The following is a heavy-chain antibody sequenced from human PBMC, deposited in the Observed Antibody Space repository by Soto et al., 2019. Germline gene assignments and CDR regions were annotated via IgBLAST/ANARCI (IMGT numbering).Heavy chain of an antibody. Sequence: QVQLVESGGGVVQPGRSLRLSCAASGFTFSSYGMHWVRQAPGKGLEWVAVISYDGSNKYYADSVKGRFTISRDNFKPALYLQRNSLGAEAKAVYYCAKGSSPASGRPYYYDGMDVWCQCTKVTVSS. D-gene: IGHD6-13*01. CDR3: AKGSSPASGRPYYYDGMDV. J-gene: IGHJ6*02. CDR1: GFTFSSYG. V-gene: IGHV3-30*18. CDR2: ISYDGSNK.